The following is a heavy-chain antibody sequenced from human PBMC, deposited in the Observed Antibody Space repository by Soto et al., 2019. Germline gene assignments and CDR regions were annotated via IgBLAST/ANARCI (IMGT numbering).Heavy chain of an antibody. Sequence: ASVKVSCKASGYTFTSYAMHWVRQAPGQRLEWMGWINAGNGNTKYSQKFQGRVTISRDTSASTAYIELSSLRSEDTAVYYCATNSGYDGTNSIDYWGQGTLVTVSS. J-gene: IGHJ4*02. CDR1: GYTFTSYA. V-gene: IGHV1-3*01. D-gene: IGHD5-12*01. CDR2: INAGNGNT. CDR3: ATNSGYDGTNSIDY.